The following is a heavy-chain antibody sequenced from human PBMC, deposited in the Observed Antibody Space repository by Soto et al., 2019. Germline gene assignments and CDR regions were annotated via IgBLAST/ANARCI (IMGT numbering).Heavy chain of an antibody. CDR1: GFTFSSYA. CDR3: AIHSWDNWNDPDYYYYYGMDV. CDR2: ISDDGGNK. Sequence: GGSLRLACAASGFTFSSYAMHWVRQAPGKGLEWVAVISDDGGNKYYADSVKARFTISRDNSKNTLYLQMNSLRAEDTAVYYCAIHSWDNWNDPDYYYYYGMDVWGQGTTVTVSS. V-gene: IGHV3-30-3*01. J-gene: IGHJ6*02. D-gene: IGHD1-20*01.